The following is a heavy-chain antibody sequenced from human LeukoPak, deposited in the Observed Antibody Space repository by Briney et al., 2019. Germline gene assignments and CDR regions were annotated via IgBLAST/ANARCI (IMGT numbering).Heavy chain of an antibody. V-gene: IGHV4-4*07. J-gene: IGHJ4*02. CDR1: DDSISSSY. Sequence: SETLSLTCTVSDDSISSSYWSWIPQPAGKGLEYLGRIYISGSTNYNPSLKSRVTMSLDTSKNQFSLKLTSVTAADTAVYYCARERDEVAAIRFDYWGRGTLVTVSS. CDR2: IYISGST. CDR3: ARERDEVAAIRFDY. D-gene: IGHD5-12*01.